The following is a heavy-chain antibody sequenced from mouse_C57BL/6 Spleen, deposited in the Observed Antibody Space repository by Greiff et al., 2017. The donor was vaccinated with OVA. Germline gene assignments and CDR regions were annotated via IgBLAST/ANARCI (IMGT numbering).Heavy chain of an antibody. CDR1: GFTFSDYY. CDR3: ARDAGDGYFYWYFDV. J-gene: IGHJ1*03. Sequence: EVMLVESEGGLVQPGSSMKLSCTASGFTFSDYYMAWVRQVPEKGLEWVANINYDGSSTYYLDSLKSRFIISRDNAKNILYLQMSSLKSEDTATYYCARDAGDGYFYWYFDVWGTGTTVTVSS. V-gene: IGHV5-16*01. CDR2: INYDGSST. D-gene: IGHD2-3*01.